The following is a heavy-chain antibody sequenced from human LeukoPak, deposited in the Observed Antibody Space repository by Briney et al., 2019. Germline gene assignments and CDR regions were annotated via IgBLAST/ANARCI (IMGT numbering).Heavy chain of an antibody. Sequence: GGSLRLSCAVSGYTFSNYWVSWVRQAPGKGLEWVANIKEDGSEKYYVDSVKGRFTISRDNAKNSLYLQMNSLRAEDTAVYYCARQLVGATYFDYWGQGTLVTVSS. CDR1: GYTFSNYW. CDR2: IKEDGSEK. CDR3: ARQLVGATYFDY. J-gene: IGHJ4*02. V-gene: IGHV3-7*01. D-gene: IGHD1-26*01.